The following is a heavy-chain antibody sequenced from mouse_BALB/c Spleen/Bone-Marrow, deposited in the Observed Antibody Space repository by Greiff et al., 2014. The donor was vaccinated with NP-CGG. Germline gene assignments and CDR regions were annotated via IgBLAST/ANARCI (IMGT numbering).Heavy chain of an antibody. Sequence: QVQLQQSGAELAKPGASVKMSCKASDHTFTTYWMHWVKQRPGQGLEWIGYIYPRTGYTEYNQKFKDKATLTADKSSNIAYMQLTSLTSEESAVYYCARYWDTYWGQGTLVTVSA. CDR1: DHTFTTYW. V-gene: IGHV1-7*01. CDR3: ARYWDTY. CDR2: IYPRTGYT. J-gene: IGHJ3*01. D-gene: IGHD3-3*01.